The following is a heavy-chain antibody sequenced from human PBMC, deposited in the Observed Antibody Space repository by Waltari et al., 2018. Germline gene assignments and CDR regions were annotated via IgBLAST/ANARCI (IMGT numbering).Heavy chain of an antibody. V-gene: IGHV5-51*01. J-gene: IGHJ4*02. Sequence: EVQLVQSGAEVKKPGESLKISCKGSGYSVTSYWIGWVRQMPGKGLEVMGIIYPGDTKTSYSPSCQGQVTISADKSISTAYLQWSSLKASDTAMYYCATAPGDFWVLFDYWGQGTLVTVSS. D-gene: IGHD3-10*01. CDR3: ATAPGDFWVLFDY. CDR1: GYSVTSYW. CDR2: IYPGDTKT.